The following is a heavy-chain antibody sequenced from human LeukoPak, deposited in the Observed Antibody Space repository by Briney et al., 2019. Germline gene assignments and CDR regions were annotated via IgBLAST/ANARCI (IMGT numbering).Heavy chain of an antibody. CDR1: GFTFSSYA. D-gene: IGHD6-6*01. CDR3: AKLPAARRVIDYYYYMDV. Sequence: GGSLRLSCAASGFTFSSYAMSWVRQAPGKGLEWVSAISGSGGSTYYADSVKGRFTISRDNSKNTLYLQMNSLRAEDTAVYYCAKLPAARRVIDYYYYMDVWGKGTTVTVSS. CDR2: ISGSGGST. J-gene: IGHJ6*03. V-gene: IGHV3-23*01.